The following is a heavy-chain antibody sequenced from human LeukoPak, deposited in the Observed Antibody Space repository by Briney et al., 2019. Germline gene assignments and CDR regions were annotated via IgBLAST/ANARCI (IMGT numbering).Heavy chain of an antibody. J-gene: IGHJ4*02. CDR3: ARSGQLLELQENDY. D-gene: IGHD2-2*01. CDR2: INHSGST. V-gene: IGHV4-34*01. CDR1: GGSFSGYY. Sequence: SETLSLTCAVYGGSFSGYYWSWIRQPPGKGLEWIGEINHSGSTNYNPSLKSRVTISVDTSKNQFSLKLSSVTAADTAVYYCARSGQLLELQENDYWGQGTLVTVSS.